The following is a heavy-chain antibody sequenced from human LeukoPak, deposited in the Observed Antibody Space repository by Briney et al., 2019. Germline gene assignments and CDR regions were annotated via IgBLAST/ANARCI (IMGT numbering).Heavy chain of an antibody. CDR3: AGDYSNFSPLDY. V-gene: IGHV3-30-3*01. CDR1: GFTFSSYA. Sequence: GGSLRLSCAASGFTFSSYAMHWVRQAPGKGLEWVAVISYDGSNKYYADSVKGRFTISRGNSKNTLDLQMNSLRAEDTALYYCAGDYSNFSPLDYWGQGTLVTVSS. D-gene: IGHD4-11*01. CDR2: ISYDGSNK. J-gene: IGHJ4*02.